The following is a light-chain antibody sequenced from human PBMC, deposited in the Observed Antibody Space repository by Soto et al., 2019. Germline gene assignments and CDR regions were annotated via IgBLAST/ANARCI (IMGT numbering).Light chain of an antibody. J-gene: IGLJ2*01. CDR3: AAWDDSLNGVV. CDR1: SSNIGSNT. Sequence: VLTQPPSASGTPRQRVTISCSGSSSNIGSNTVNWYQQLPGTAPKLLIYSNNQRPSGVPDRFSGSKSGTSASLAISGLQSEDEADYYCAAWDDSLNGVVFGGGTMVTVL. CDR2: SNN. V-gene: IGLV1-44*01.